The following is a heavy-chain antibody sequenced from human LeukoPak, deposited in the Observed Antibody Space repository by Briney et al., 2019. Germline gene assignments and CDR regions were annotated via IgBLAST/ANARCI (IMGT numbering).Heavy chain of an antibody. CDR3: ARATVTHAFDI. Sequence: GRSLRLSCAASGFTFSSYDVHWVRQATGQGLEWVSAIGTAGDTYYPSSVKRRFTISRENAKNSLYLQMNSLRAGDTAVYYCARATVTHAFDIWRQGTMVTVSS. V-gene: IGHV3-13*04. CDR2: IGTAGDT. D-gene: IGHD4-17*01. J-gene: IGHJ3*02. CDR1: GFTFSSYD.